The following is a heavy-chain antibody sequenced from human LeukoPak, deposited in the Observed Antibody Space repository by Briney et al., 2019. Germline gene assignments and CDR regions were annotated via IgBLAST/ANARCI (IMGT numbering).Heavy chain of an antibody. CDR1: GGSISSSSYY. Sequence: PSETLSLTCTVSGGSISSSSYYWGWIRQPPGKGLEWIGSIYYSGSTYYNPSLKSRVTISVDTSKNQFSLKLSSVTAADTAVYYCARKSLLEIVAIDYWGQGTLVTVSS. J-gene: IGHJ4*02. D-gene: IGHD5-12*01. CDR3: ARKSLLEIVAIDY. V-gene: IGHV4-39*07. CDR2: IYYSGST.